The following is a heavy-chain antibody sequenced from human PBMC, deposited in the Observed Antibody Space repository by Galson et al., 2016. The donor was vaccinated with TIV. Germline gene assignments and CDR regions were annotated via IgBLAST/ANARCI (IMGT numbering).Heavy chain of an antibody. Sequence: ATLSLTCTVSGDSISSSRHFWGWIRQPPGKGLEWIGTIYYSRHTYYTSSLKSRVTVSVDASRNQFSLKLTSVTASDTAIYYCARQEQEMEAPLWDWGQGTLVTVSS. CDR1: GDSISSSRHF. J-gene: IGHJ4*02. D-gene: IGHD3-16*01. V-gene: IGHV4-39*01. CDR3: ARQEQEMEAPLWD. CDR2: IYYSRHT.